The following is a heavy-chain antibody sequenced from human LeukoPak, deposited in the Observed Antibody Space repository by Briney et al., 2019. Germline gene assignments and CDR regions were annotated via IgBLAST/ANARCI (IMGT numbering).Heavy chain of an antibody. V-gene: IGHV3-48*04. D-gene: IGHD3-10*01. CDR1: GFTFSSYS. Sequence: PGGSLRLSCAASGFTFSSYSMNWVRQAPGKGLEWVSYISSSSSIIYYADSVKGRFTISRDNAKNSLYLQMNSLRAEDTAVYYCARVSSGALDAFDIWGQGTMVTVSS. CDR3: ARVSSGALDAFDI. J-gene: IGHJ3*02. CDR2: ISSSSSII.